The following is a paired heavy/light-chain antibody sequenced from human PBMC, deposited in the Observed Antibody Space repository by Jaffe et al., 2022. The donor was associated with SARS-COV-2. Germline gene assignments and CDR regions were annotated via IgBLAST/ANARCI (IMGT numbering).Light chain of an antibody. Sequence: DIQMTQSPSSLSASVGDRVTITCRASQRISSYLNWYQQKPGKAPKLLIYVASTLQSGVPSRFSGSGSGTDFTLTISSLQPEDFATYYCQQSYTTPRTFGQGTKVEIK. CDR2: VAS. CDR3: QQSYTTPRT. J-gene: IGKJ1*01. V-gene: IGKV1-39*01. CDR1: QRISSY.
Heavy chain of an antibody. V-gene: IGHV3-23*01. D-gene: IGHD1-20*01. CDR2: ISGSGDST. Sequence: EVQVLQSGGGLVQPGGSLRLSCAASGFTFGFYAMTWVRQAPGKGLEWVSTISGSGDSTSFADSVKGRFTVSIDISKNTLYLQMNNLRVEDTAVYYCAKGYNWNDGPGNWFDPWGQGTLVTVSS. CDR1: GFTFGFYA. J-gene: IGHJ5*02. CDR3: AKGYNWNDGPGNWFDP.